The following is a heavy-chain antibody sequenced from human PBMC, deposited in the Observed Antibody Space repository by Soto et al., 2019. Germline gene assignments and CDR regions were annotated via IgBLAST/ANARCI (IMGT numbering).Heavy chain of an antibody. V-gene: IGHV1-18*01. J-gene: IGHJ4*02. D-gene: IGHD3-22*01. Sequence: ASGKVSCKASGYTFTSYGISCVRQAPGQGLEWMGWISAYNGNTNYAQKLQGRVTMTTDTSTSTAYMELRSLRSDDTAVYYCARWSHYHDSSGSPVDYWGQGTLVTVSS. CDR2: ISAYNGNT. CDR3: ARWSHYHDSSGSPVDY. CDR1: GYTFTSYG.